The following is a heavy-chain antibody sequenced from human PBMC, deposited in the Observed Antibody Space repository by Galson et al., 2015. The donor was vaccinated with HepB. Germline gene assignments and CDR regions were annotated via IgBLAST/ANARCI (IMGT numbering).Heavy chain of an antibody. CDR2: IYYSGST. D-gene: IGHD6-6*01. CDR3: ARDEVAARRHDAFDI. V-gene: IGHV4-31*03. Sequence: TLSLTCTVSGGSISSGGYYWSWIRQHPGKGLEWIGYIYYSGSTYYNPSLKSRVTIPVDTSKNQFSLKLSSVTAADTAVYYCARDEVAARRHDAFDIWGQGTMVTVSS. CDR1: GGSISSGGYY. J-gene: IGHJ3*02.